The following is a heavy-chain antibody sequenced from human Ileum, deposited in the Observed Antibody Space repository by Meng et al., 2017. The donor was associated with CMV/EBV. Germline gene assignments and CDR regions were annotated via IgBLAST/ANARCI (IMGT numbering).Heavy chain of an antibody. CDR1: GDSITSDNY. V-gene: IGHV4-4*02. Sequence: GSLRLSCVVSGDSITSDNYWTWLRQSSGKGLEWVGEIYHTGFAKYNPSLKSRVTISLDKSNNQVSLKLSSVVAADTAIYYCAIMRPTLRRVESWGQGTLVTVSS. D-gene: IGHD3-16*01. CDR2: IYHTGFA. CDR3: AIMRPTLRRVES. J-gene: IGHJ5*01.